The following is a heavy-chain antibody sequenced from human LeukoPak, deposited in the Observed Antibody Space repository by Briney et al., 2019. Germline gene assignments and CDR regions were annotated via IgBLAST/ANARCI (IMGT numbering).Heavy chain of an antibody. V-gene: IGHV3-64*01. Sequence: GGSLRLSCAASGFTFSSFAMHWVRQAPGKGLEYVSTISGNGDSTYYANSVKGRFTISRDNSKNTLYLQMGSLRAEDMAVYYCARGRIRADYWGQGTLVTVSS. CDR2: ISGNGDST. CDR1: GFTFSSFA. CDR3: ARGRIRADY. J-gene: IGHJ4*02.